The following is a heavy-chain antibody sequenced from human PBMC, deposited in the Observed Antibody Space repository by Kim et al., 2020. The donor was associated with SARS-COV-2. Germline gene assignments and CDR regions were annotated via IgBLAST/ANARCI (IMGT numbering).Heavy chain of an antibody. CDR3: ARHGLQEITSSGWYANRGDYYYGMDV. Sequence: GESLKISCKGSGYSFTSYWIGWVRQMPGKGLEWMGIIYPGDSDTRYSPSFQGQVTISADKSISTAYLQWSSLKASDTAMYYCARHGLQEITSSGWYANRGDYYYGMDVWGQGTTVTVSS. J-gene: IGHJ6*02. CDR1: GYSFTSYW. V-gene: IGHV5-51*01. CDR2: IYPGDSDT. D-gene: IGHD6-19*01.